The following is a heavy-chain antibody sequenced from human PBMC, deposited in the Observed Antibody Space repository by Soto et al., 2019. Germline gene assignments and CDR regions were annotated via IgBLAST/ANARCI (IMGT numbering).Heavy chain of an antibody. J-gene: IGHJ5*02. V-gene: IGHV3-66*01. CDR3: AREGRP. Sequence: PGGSLSLSCAASGFTVSSNYMSWVRQAPGKGLEWVSVIYSGGSTYFADSVKDRFSISRDNSKNTLHLQMNSLRAEDTAVYYCAREGRPWGQGTLVTVSS. CDR1: GFTVSSNY. D-gene: IGHD2-15*01. CDR2: IYSGGST.